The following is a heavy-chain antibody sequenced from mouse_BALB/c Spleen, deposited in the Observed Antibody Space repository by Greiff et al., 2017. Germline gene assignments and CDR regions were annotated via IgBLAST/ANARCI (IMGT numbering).Heavy chain of an antibody. CDR2: ISYSGST. J-gene: IGHJ3*01. Sequence: EVKVEESGPGLVKPSQSLSLTCTVTGYSITSDYAWNWIRQFPGNKLEWMGYISYSGSTSYNPSLKSRISITRDTSKNQFFLQLNSVTTEDTATYYCARGKDYGSREFAYWGQGTLVTVSA. CDR3: ARGKDYGSREFAY. D-gene: IGHD1-1*01. V-gene: IGHV3-2*02. CDR1: GYSITSDYA.